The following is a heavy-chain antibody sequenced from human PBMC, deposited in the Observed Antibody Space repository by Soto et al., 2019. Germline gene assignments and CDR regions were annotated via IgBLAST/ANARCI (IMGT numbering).Heavy chain of an antibody. J-gene: IGHJ6*01. CDR1: GFTFDDYA. CDR3: AKGNRTRLHEGMDV. Sequence: EVQLVESGGAVVQAGGSLKLSCAASGFTFDDYAMHWVRQVPGKGLEWVALISWNGDVPYYADSVKGRFTISRDNSKNSLFLQINSLRLEDAALSDCAKGNRTRLHEGMDVWGQATTVTVSS. CDR2: ISWNGDVP. V-gene: IGHV3-43D*04.